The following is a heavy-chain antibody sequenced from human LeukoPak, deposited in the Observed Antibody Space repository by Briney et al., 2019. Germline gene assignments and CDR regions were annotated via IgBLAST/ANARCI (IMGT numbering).Heavy chain of an antibody. CDR3: AKDQGTAIFGMIIPDWYFDL. V-gene: IGHV3-21*04. D-gene: IGHD3-3*01. CDR2: ISSSSSFI. Sequence: PGGSLRLSCAASGFTFSTYSMNWVRQAPGKGLEWVSSISSSSSFIHYADSVKGRFTISRDNSQNTLYLQMNSLRADDTAVYYCAKDQGTAIFGMIIPDWYFDLWGRGTLVTVSS. J-gene: IGHJ2*01. CDR1: GFTFSTYS.